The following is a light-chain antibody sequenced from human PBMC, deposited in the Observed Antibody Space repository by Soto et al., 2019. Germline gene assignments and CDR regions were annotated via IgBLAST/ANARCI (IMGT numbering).Light chain of an antibody. CDR1: SSDVGAYNY. CDR2: DVT. J-gene: IGLJ2*01. Sequence: QSALTQPASVSGSPGQSITISCTGTSSDVGAYNYVSWYQQHPGKAPKLMIYDVTKRPSGVSNRFSGSKSGHTASLTITGLQAEDEADYYCSSFTLINTLVFGGGTKLTVL. CDR3: SSFTLINTLV. V-gene: IGLV2-14*01.